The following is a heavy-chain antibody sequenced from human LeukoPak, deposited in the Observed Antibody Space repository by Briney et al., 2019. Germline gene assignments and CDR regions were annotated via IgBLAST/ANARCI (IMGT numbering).Heavy chain of an antibody. Sequence: SLRLSCAASGFTFDNYAMHWVRQAPGKGLEWVSGIAWNSGNTGFADSVKGRFTISRDNAKNSLYLQMNSLRAEDTAVYYCARGDGDYVTHYFDYWGQGTLVTVSS. V-gene: IGHV3-9*01. CDR2: IAWNSGNT. J-gene: IGHJ4*02. CDR3: ARGDGDYVTHYFDY. D-gene: IGHD4-17*01. CDR1: GFTFDNYA.